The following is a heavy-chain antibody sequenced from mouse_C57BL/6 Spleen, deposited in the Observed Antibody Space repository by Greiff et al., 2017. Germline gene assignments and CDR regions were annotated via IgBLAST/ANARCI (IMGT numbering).Heavy chain of an antibody. CDR3: ARLDYYGSSYDAMDD. CDR2: IYPRSGNT. CDR1: GYTFTSYG. D-gene: IGHD1-1*01. Sequence: QVTLKESGAELARPGASVKLSCKASGYTFTSYGIRWVKQRTGQGLEWIGEIYPRSGNTYYNEKFKGKATLTADKSSSTSYMELRRLTSEDSAVYFCARLDYYGSSYDAMDDWGQGTSVTVSS. J-gene: IGHJ4*01. V-gene: IGHV1-81*01.